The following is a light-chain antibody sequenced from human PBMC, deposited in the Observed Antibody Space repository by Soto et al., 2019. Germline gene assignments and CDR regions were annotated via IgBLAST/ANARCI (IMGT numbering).Light chain of an antibody. CDR2: AAS. J-gene: IGKJ1*01. Sequence: DIQMTQSPSSLSASVGDRVTITCRASQGIIDYLAWYQQRPGKPPRLLIYAASTLQSGVPSRFSGSGAGTDFTLTISSLQPGDVATYYCQKYNSAPRTFGQGTKVEIK. CDR1: QGIIDY. V-gene: IGKV1-27*01. CDR3: QKYNSAPRT.